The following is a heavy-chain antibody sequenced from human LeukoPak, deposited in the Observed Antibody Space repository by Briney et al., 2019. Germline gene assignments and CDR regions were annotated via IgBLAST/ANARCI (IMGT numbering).Heavy chain of an antibody. CDR2: IKRDGSDK. CDR3: ARALYNRGWYPDYFDS. CDR1: GFTFRSYW. V-gene: IGHV3-7*01. Sequence: PGGSLRLSCAASGFTFRSYWMSWGREALGTGREWVANIKRDGSDKYYVGSVEGGFTISRDNDKNSLFLKMSSLRAEDTSIYYCARALYNRGWYPDYFDSWGQGALVTVSS. J-gene: IGHJ4*02. D-gene: IGHD6-19*01.